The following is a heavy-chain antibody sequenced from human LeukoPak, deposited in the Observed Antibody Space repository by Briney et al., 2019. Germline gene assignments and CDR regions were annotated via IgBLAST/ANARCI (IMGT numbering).Heavy chain of an antibody. D-gene: IGHD3-10*01. CDR3: ERASRRGSGFDY. J-gene: IGHJ4*02. CDR2: IYHSGST. Sequence: SETLSLTCAVSGGSISSSNWWSWVRQPPGKGLEWIGEIYHSGSTNYNPSLKSRVTISVDKSKNQFSLKLSSVTAADTAVYYCERASRRGSGFDYWGQGTLVTVSS. CDR1: GGSISSSNW. V-gene: IGHV4-4*02.